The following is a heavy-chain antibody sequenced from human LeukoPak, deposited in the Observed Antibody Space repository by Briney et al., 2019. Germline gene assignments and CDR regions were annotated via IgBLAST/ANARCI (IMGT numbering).Heavy chain of an antibody. D-gene: IGHD3-9*01. CDR2: INHSGST. Sequence: PGGSLRLSCAASGFTFSSYAMSWIRQPPGKGLEWIGEINHSGSTNYNPSLKSRVTISVDTSKNQFSLKLSSVTAADTAVYYCARGHTVLRYFDWLLSKDAFDIWGQGTMVTVSS. J-gene: IGHJ3*02. CDR3: ARGHTVLRYFDWLLSKDAFDI. CDR1: GFTFSSYA. V-gene: IGHV4-34*01.